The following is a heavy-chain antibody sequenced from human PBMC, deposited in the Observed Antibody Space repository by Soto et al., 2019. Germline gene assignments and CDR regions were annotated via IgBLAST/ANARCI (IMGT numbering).Heavy chain of an antibody. D-gene: IGHD6-19*01. CDR1: GYTFTGYY. Sequence: ASVKVSCTASGYTFTGYYMHWVRQAPGQGLEWMGWINPNSGGTNYAQKFQGWVTMTRDTSISTAYMELSRLRSDDTAVYYCARSIGWTSPIDYWGQGTLVTVSS. V-gene: IGHV1-2*04. CDR3: ARSIGWTSPIDY. CDR2: INPNSGGT. J-gene: IGHJ4*02.